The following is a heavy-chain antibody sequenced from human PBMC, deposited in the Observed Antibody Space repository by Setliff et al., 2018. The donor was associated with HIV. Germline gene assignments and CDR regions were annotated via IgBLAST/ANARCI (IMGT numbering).Heavy chain of an antibody. V-gene: IGHV1-2*02. CDR2: INPYTRDT. J-gene: IGHJ4*02. CDR3: ARDRDHDFDH. Sequence: ASVKISCKASGYTFNDYYIHWVRQAPGQGLEWMAWINPYTRDTNYAQKFQGRVTVTRDTSISTIYMELSGLRSDDTAVYYCARDRDHDFDHWGQGTLVTVSS. CDR1: GYTFNDYY.